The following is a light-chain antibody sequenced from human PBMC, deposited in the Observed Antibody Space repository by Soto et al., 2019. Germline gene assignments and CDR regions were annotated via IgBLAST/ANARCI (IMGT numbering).Light chain of an antibody. Sequence: ETVMTQFPATLSVSPGERATLSCRASQSISTKLAWYRQIPGQAPRLLIYDASTRATGIPARFSGSGSGTEFTLTISSLQSEDFAVYSCQQYGDWPGAFGGGTKVDIK. V-gene: IGKV3-15*01. J-gene: IGKJ4*01. CDR1: QSISTK. CDR2: DAS. CDR3: QQYGDWPGA.